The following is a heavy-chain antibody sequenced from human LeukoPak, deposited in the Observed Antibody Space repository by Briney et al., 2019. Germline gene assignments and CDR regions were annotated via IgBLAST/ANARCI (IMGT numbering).Heavy chain of an antibody. CDR2: IYHSGST. CDR1: GYSISSGYY. J-gene: IGHJ3*02. CDR3: ARGIYFFGVVTNAFDI. V-gene: IGHV4-38-2*01. D-gene: IGHD3-3*01. Sequence: SETLSLTCAVSGYSISSGYYWGWIRQPPGKGLEWIGSIYHSGSTYYNPSLKSRVTISVDTSKNQFSLKLSSVTAADTAVYYCARGIYFFGVVTNAFDIWGQGTLVTVSS.